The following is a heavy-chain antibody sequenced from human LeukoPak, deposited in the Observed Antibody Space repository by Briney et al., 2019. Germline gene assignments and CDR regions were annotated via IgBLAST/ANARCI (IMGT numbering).Heavy chain of an antibody. D-gene: IGHD7-27*01. J-gene: IGHJ4*02. CDR2: IYYSGST. Sequence: PSETLSLTCSVSVGSITSYYWSWIRQPPGKGLEWMGYIYYSGSTNYNSSLKNRVTISVDSSRNQVSLRVRSMTAADTAVYYCAATGEPGGYWGQGTLVTVSS. CDR3: AATGEPGGY. CDR1: VGSITSYY. V-gene: IGHV4-59*08.